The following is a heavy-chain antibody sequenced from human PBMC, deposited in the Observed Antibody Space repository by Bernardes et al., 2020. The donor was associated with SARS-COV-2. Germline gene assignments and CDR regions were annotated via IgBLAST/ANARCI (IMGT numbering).Heavy chain of an antibody. CDR2: ITTTTGNP. CDR3: ATELFALSYHKDAFDI. CDR1: GYTFTSYA. J-gene: IGHJ3*02. D-gene: IGHD2-2*01. V-gene: IGHV7-4-1*02. Sequence: ASVKVSCKASGYTFTSYAMNWVRQAPGQGLEWMGWITTTTGNPTYAQGFTGRFVFSLDTSVSTTYLQISSLKAEDTAVYYCATELFALSYHKDAFDIWGQGTMVTVSS.